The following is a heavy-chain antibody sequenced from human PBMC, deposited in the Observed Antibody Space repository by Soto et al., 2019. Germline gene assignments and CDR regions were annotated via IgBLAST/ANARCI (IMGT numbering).Heavy chain of an antibody. CDR3: ARDPVAYCGGDCRTFDY. D-gene: IGHD2-21*02. V-gene: IGHV4-30-4*01. CDR1: GGSTSSGDYY. CDR2: IYYSGSA. Sequence: PSETLSLTCNVSGGSTSSGDYYWSWIRQPPGKGLEWIGYIYYSGSAYYNPSLKSRVSISVDTSKNQFSLKLISVTAADTAVYYCARDPVAYCGGDCRTFDYWGQGTLVTVSS. J-gene: IGHJ4*02.